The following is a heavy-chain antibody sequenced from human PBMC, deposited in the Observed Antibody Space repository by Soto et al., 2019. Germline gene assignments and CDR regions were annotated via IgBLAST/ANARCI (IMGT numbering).Heavy chain of an antibody. CDR1: GFTFSSYG. Sequence: EVQLLESGGGLVQPGGSLRLSCAASGFTFSSYGMTWVRQAPGKGLEWVSFSSATGAGTYYADSVKGRFTISRDNSKNTLYPQMTSLRAGDTAVYYCAKDRRAGGNYGFYSDFWGQGALVIVSS. CDR3: AKDRRAGGNYGFYSDF. D-gene: IGHD1-7*01. CDR2: SSATGAGT. V-gene: IGHV3-23*01. J-gene: IGHJ4*02.